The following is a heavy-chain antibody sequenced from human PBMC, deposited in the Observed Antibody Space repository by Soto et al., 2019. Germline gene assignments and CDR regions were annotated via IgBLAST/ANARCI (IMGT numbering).Heavy chain of an antibody. J-gene: IGHJ5*02. D-gene: IGHD5-12*01. CDR2: IYYSGNT. CDR3: XXXXXXGYGGFDP. CDR1: GGSISSGGYY. Sequence: QVQLQESGPGLVKPSQTLSLTCTVSGGSISSGGYYWTWIRQHPGKGLEWIGYIYYSGNTYYSPSLKSXXTXXRDTSKNDFSLKLNSVXAADXAVXXXXXXXXXGYGGFDP. V-gene: IGHV4-31*01.